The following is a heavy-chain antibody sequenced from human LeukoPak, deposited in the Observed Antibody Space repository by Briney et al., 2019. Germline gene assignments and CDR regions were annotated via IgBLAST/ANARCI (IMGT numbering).Heavy chain of an antibody. CDR3: ARETKYYYDSSARPPYFDY. J-gene: IGHJ4*02. V-gene: IGHV4-30-2*01. Sequence: SETLSLTCTVSGGSISSGGYYWSWIRQPPGKGLEWIGHMYHSGSTYYNPSLKSRVTISVDTSKNQFSLKLSSVTAADTAVYYCARETKYYYDSSARPPYFDYWGQGTLVTVSS. D-gene: IGHD3-22*01. CDR2: MYHSGST. CDR1: GGSISSGGYY.